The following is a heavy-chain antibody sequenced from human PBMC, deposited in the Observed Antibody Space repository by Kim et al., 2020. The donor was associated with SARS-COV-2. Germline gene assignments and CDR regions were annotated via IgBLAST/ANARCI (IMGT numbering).Heavy chain of an antibody. CDR3: ARDERDSSGWANWVDP. D-gene: IGHD6-19*01. CDR2: IYYSGST. CDR1: GGSISSYD. Sequence: SETLSLTCTVSGGSISSYDWSWIRHPPGKGLEWIGYIYYSGSTNYNPSLKSRVTISVDTSKNQFSLKLSSVTAADTAVYYCARDERDSSGWANWVDPWGQGTLVTVSS. V-gene: IGHV4-59*13. J-gene: IGHJ5*02.